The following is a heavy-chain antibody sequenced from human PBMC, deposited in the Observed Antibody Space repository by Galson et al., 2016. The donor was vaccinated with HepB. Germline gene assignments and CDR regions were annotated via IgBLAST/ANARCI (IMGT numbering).Heavy chain of an antibody. J-gene: IGHJ4*02. V-gene: IGHV3-74*03. Sequence: SLRLSCAASGFTFSRHSMHWVRQAPGKGLVWVSHMNSDGSSSKYADPAKGRFTISRDNVKNTLYLQMNSLRAEDTAVYYCTRGGGDGSPALGYWGQGTLVTVSS. D-gene: IGHD5-24*01. CDR3: TRGGGDGSPALGY. CDR1: GFTFSRHS. CDR2: MNSDGSSS.